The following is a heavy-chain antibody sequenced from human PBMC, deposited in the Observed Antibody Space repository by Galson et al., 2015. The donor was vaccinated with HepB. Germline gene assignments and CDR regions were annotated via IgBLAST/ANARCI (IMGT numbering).Heavy chain of an antibody. Sequence: QSGAEVKKPGESLRISCKGSGYSFTSYWISWVRQMPGKGLEWMGRIDPSDSYTNYSPSFQGHVTISADKSISTAYLQWSSLKASDTAMYYCARIGRPYYYYYYGMDVWGQGTTVTVSS. CDR1: GYSFTSYW. D-gene: IGHD3-10*01. CDR2: IDPSDSYT. J-gene: IGHJ6*02. V-gene: IGHV5-10-1*01. CDR3: ARIGRPYYYYYYGMDV.